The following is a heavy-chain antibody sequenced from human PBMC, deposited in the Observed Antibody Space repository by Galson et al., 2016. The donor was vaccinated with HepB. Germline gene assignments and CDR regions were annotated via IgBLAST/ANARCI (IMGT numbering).Heavy chain of an antibody. V-gene: IGHV4-31*03. J-gene: IGHJ6*02. CDR1: GGSMSSDNY. CDR3: ARFDLTMMSMDV. D-gene: IGHD3-22*01. Sequence: TLSLTCTVSGGSMSSDNYWTWIRQYPGKGLEWIAYIYYSGSTYHNPSLKSRVTVSLDTSKNQFSLKLTSVTAADTAVYYCARFDLTMMSMDVWGQGTTVTVSS. CDR2: IYYSGST.